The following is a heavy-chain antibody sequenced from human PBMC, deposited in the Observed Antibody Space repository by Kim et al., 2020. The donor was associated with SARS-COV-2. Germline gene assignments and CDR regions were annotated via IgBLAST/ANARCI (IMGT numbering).Heavy chain of an antibody. CDR3: ARGVYSYSSSWHVGYYFDY. V-gene: IGHV4-59*01. D-gene: IGHD6-13*01. CDR2: IYYSGST. Sequence: SETLSLTCAVSGGSISSYYWTWIRQPPGKGLEWIGYIYYSGSTNYNPSLKSRVTMSVDTSKNHFSLKLSSVTAADTAVYYCARGVYSYSSSWHVGYYFDYWGQGTLVPVSS. CDR1: GGSISSYY. J-gene: IGHJ4*02.